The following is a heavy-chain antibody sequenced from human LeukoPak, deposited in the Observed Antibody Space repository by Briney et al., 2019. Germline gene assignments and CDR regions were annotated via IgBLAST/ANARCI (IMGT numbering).Heavy chain of an antibody. CDR3: AAGWVCSGGSCYYYFDY. J-gene: IGHJ4*02. D-gene: IGHD2-15*01. V-gene: IGHV1-58*02. CDR2: IAVGSGNK. Sequence: PSVKVACKASGFTFTSSAMQWVRQARGQRLEWIGWIAVGSGNKNYAQKFQERVTITRDMSTSTAYMELSSLRSEDTAVYYCAAGWVCSGGSCYYYFDYWGQGTLVTVSS. CDR1: GFTFTSSA.